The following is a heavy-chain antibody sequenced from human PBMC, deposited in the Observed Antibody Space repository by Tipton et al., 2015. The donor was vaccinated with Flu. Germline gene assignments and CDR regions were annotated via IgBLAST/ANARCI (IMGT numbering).Heavy chain of an antibody. V-gene: IGHV3-48*03. CDR2: ISYSGDTT. CDR3: STYYDFWSDPGVAA. CDR1: GFTFSNYE. Sequence: SLRLSCEASGFTFSNYEMNWVRQAPGKGLEWVAYISYSGDTTYYAESVTGRFTVSRDNAKNSLFLEMRSLSAEDAALYFCSTYYDFWSDPGVAAWGQGTTVTVSS. J-gene: IGHJ6*02. D-gene: IGHD3-3*01.